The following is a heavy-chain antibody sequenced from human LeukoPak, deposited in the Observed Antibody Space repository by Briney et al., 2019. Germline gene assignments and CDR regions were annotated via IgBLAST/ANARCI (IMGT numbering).Heavy chain of an antibody. CDR2: IKSKTDGGTT. CDR1: GFTSSNAW. J-gene: IGHJ3*02. D-gene: IGHD6-13*01. V-gene: IGHV3-15*01. Sequence: PGGALRLSCAASGFTSSNAWMSWVRPAPGKGLEWVGRIKSKTDGGTTDYAAPVKGRFTISRDDSKNTLYLQMNSLRAEDTAVYYCAKDHVRVIAAADTDAFDIWGQGTMVTVSS. CDR3: AKDHVRVIAAADTDAFDI.